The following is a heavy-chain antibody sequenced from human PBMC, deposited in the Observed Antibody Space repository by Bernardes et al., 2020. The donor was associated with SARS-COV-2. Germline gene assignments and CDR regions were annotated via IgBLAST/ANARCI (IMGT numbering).Heavy chain of an antibody. D-gene: IGHD6-19*01. CDR3: ARGHGCDY. J-gene: IGHJ4*02. CDR2: SSISGFNS. CDR1: GFSLSSYA. V-gene: IGHV3-48*03. Sequence: GVSLRLSCEASGFSLSSYAMTWVRQAPGKGLEWVSYSSISGFNSDYAESVKGRFTVSRDNAKNSLYLEMNSLRAEDTGVYYCARGHGCDYWGQGTLVTVSS.